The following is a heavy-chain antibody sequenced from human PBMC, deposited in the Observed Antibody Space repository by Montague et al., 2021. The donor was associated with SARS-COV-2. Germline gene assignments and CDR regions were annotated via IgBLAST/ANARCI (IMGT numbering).Heavy chain of an antibody. CDR1: DGSVISTYPH. CDR3: TRGKDSYKTGY. Sequence: SETLSLTCTVSDGSVISTYPHWHWVRQSPGRGLEWIGGYLFHIDTADYNASLRSRVTISVDTSKNLFSLKLTSVTAADTAVYYCTRGKDSYKTGYWGQGIQVTVSS. V-gene: IGHV4-61*01. CDR2: LFHIDTA. D-gene: IGHD3-10*01. J-gene: IGHJ4*02.